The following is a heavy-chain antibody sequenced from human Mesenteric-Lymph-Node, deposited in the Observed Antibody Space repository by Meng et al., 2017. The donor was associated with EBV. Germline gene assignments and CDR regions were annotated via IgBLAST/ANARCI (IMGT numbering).Heavy chain of an antibody. Sequence: GQALFNPSETLSLLCTVYGGSFSAQYWSWIPQPPGKGPQWIGEMNHDGRANYNPSLKSRVTMSVDTSKNQLSLKLSSVTAADTAIYYCARLVVDPIDNWFDPWGQGTLVTVSS. CDR2: MNHDGRA. D-gene: IGHD2-15*01. V-gene: IGHV4-34*01. CDR3: ARLVVDPIDNWFDP. J-gene: IGHJ5*02. CDR1: GGSFSAQY.